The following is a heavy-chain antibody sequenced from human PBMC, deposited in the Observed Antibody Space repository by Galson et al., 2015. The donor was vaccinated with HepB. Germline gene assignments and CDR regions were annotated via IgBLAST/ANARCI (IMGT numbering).Heavy chain of an antibody. V-gene: IGHV3-9*01. J-gene: IGHJ3*01. Sequence: SLRLSCAASGFRFDTYAMHWVRQAPGKGLEWVSGISWISGNINYADSVKGRFTISRDNARNSLYLQMNSLRAEDTALYHCVKDLYTTTSQGAFDFWGQGTVVIVSS. D-gene: IGHD1-1*01. CDR2: ISWISGNI. CDR3: VKDLYTTTSQGAFDF. CDR1: GFRFDTYA.